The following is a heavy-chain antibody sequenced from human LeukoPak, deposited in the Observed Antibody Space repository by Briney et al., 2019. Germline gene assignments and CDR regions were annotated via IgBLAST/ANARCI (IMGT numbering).Heavy chain of an antibody. CDR1: GGSISSSDYY. CDR3: ARATTVTTKVCNYFDY. CDR2: IYYSGST. Sequence: PSETLSLTCTVSGGSISSSDYYWSWIRQPPGKGLEWIGYIYYSGSTSYNPSLKSRITISVDTSKNQFSLKLTSVTAADTAVYYCARATTVTTKVCNYFDYWGQGTLVTVSS. V-gene: IGHV4-30-4*01. J-gene: IGHJ4*02. D-gene: IGHD4-17*01.